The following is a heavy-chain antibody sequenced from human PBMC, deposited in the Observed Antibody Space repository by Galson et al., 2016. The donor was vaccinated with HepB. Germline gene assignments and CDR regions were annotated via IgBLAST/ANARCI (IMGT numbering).Heavy chain of an antibody. V-gene: IGHV3-53*01. Sequence: SLRLSCAASGFTVSSKYMSWVRQAPGKGLEWVSVIYSGGSAYYADSVKGRFTISRDNSKNTLYLQMNSLRAEYTAAYYCASNPPAGTNEVNWGQGTLVTVSS. CDR3: ASNPPAGTNEVN. CDR2: IYSGGSA. J-gene: IGHJ4*02. D-gene: IGHD6-13*01. CDR1: GFTVSSKY.